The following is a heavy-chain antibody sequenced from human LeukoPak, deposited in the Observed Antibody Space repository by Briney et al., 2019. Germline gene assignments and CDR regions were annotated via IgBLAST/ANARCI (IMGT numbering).Heavy chain of an antibody. CDR1: GGSFSGYY. Sequence: SETLSLTCAVYGGSFSGYYWGWIRQPPGKGLEWIGSIYYSGSTYYNPSLKSRVTISVDTSKNQFSLKLSSVTAADTAVYYCATPYGYCSGGSCYPSAGFDYWGQGTLVTVSS. D-gene: IGHD2-15*01. V-gene: IGHV4-39*01. J-gene: IGHJ4*02. CDR3: ATPYGYCSGGSCYPSAGFDY. CDR2: IYYSGST.